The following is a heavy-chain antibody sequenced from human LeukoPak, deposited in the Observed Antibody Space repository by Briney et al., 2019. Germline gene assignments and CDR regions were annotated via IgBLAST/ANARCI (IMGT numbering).Heavy chain of an antibody. CDR3: ASAPGGYYDSSGASDAFDI. D-gene: IGHD3-22*01. CDR2: INPSGGST. V-gene: IGHV1-46*01. Sequence: GASVKVSCKASGYTFTSHYMHWVRQAPGQGLEWMGIINPSGGSTSYAQKFQGRVTMTRDTSTSTVYMELSSLRSEDTAVYYCASAPGGYYDSSGASDAFDIWGQGTMVTVSS. J-gene: IGHJ3*02. CDR1: GYTFTSHY.